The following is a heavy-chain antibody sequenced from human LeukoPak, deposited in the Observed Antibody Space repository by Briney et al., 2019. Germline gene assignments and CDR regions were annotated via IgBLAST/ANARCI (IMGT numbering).Heavy chain of an antibody. V-gene: IGHV4-30-2*01. CDR1: GGSISSGGYS. D-gene: IGHD2-2*01. CDR3: ARHPIYCSSTSCYGMDV. Sequence: SQTLSLTCTVSGGSISSGGYSWSWIRQPPGKGLEWIGYIYHSGSTYYNPSLKSRVTISVDRSKNQFSLNLNSVTAADTAVYYCARHPIYCSSTSCYGMDVWGQGTTVTVSS. J-gene: IGHJ6*02. CDR2: IYHSGST.